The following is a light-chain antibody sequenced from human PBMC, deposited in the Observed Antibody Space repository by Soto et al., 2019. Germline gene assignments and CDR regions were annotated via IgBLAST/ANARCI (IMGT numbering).Light chain of an antibody. CDR1: QSIGSW. V-gene: IGKV1-5*03. CDR3: QQYNSYPST. J-gene: IGKJ2*01. CDR2: KAS. Sequence: DNQMTQSPSTLSASLGDRVTITCRASQSIGSWLAWYKQTPGEAPKLLIYKASSLESGVPSRFSGSGSGTEFTLTISSLQPDDFATYYCQQYNSYPSTFGQGTKLGIK.